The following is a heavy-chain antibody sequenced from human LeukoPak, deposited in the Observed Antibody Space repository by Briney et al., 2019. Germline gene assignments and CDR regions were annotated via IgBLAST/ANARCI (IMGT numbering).Heavy chain of an antibody. J-gene: IGHJ2*01. D-gene: IGHD3-10*01. Sequence: ASVKVSCKASGYTFTIYDINWVRQATGQGLEWMGWMNPNSGNTGYAQKFQGRVTITRNTSISTTYMELSSLRSEDTAVYYCARGPSFYYGSGSYPYWYFDLWGRGTLVTVSS. CDR1: GYTFTIYD. CDR2: MNPNSGNT. CDR3: ARGPSFYYGSGSYPYWYFDL. V-gene: IGHV1-8*03.